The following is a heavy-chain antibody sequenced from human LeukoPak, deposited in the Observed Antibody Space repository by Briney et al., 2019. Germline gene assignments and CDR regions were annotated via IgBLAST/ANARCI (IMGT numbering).Heavy chain of an antibody. CDR1: GFTFSSYA. CDR3: ANIQAMVRGVTADY. D-gene: IGHD3-10*01. CDR2: ISGSGGST. Sequence: GGSLRLSCAASGFTFSSYAMSWVRQAPGKGLEWVSAISGSGGSTYHADSVKGRFTISRDNSKNTLYLQMNSLRAEGTAVYYCANIQAMVRGVTADYWGQGTLVTVSS. J-gene: IGHJ4*02. V-gene: IGHV3-23*01.